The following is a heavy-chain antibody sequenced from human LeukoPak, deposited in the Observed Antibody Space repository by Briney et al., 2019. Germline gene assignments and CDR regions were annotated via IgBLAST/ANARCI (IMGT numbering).Heavy chain of an antibody. D-gene: IGHD5-24*01. J-gene: IGHJ4*02. Sequence: GGSLRLSCAASGFIFGNYWMHWVRQVPGKGLVWVSRINPDGITTTYTDSVKGRFTISRDNAKNTLYLQMNSLRAEDTAVYYCAKDPTGYNEPLPFDYWGQGTLVTVSS. CDR2: INPDGITT. V-gene: IGHV3-74*01. CDR1: GFIFGNYW. CDR3: AKDPTGYNEPLPFDY.